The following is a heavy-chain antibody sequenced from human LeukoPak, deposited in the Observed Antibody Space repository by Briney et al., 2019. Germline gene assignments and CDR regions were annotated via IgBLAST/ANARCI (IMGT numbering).Heavy chain of an antibody. Sequence: GASVKVSCKASGYTFTSYAMHWVRQAPGQRLEWMGWINAGNGNTKYSQKFQGRVTITRDTSASTAYMELSSLTSEDTAVYYCARGFGNCGGDCNPSGMDVWGQGTTVTVSS. CDR2: INAGNGNT. CDR3: ARGFGNCGGDCNPSGMDV. CDR1: GYTFTSYA. J-gene: IGHJ6*02. D-gene: IGHD2-21*02. V-gene: IGHV1-3*01.